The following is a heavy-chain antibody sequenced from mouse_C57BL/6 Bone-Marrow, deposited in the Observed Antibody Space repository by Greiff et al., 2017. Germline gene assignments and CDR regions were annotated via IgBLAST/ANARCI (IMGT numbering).Heavy chain of an antibody. CDR2: IDPSDSYT. J-gene: IGHJ4*01. Sequence: QVQLQQPGAELVMPGASVKLSCKASGYTFTSYWMHWVKQRPGQGLEWIGEIDPSDSYTNYNPKFKGKSTLTVAKSSSTAYMQLSSLTSEDSAVYYCARRMDYWGQGTSVTVSS. CDR1: GYTFTSYW. V-gene: IGHV1-69*01. CDR3: ARRMDY.